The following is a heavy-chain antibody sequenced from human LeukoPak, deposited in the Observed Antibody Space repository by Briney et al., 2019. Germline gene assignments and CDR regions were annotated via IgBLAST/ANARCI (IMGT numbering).Heavy chain of an antibody. V-gene: IGHV3-7*03. J-gene: IGHJ4*02. D-gene: IGHD2-15*01. Sequence: GSLRLSCAASGFTFNMFWMTWVRQAPGKGLEWVANIKQDGSEENYGDSMKGRFTISRDNAKNSLYLQMNSLRAEDTAVYYCAKDEGSGTWHYWGQGTLVTVSS. CDR2: IKQDGSEE. CDR3: AKDEGSGTWHY. CDR1: GFTFNMFW.